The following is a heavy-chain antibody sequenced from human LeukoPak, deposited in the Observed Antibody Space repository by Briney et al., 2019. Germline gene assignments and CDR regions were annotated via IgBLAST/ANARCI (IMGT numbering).Heavy chain of an antibody. CDR2: IIPIFGTA. V-gene: IGHV1-69*13. D-gene: IGHD2-2*01. CDR3: ARRPASTDFDF. J-gene: IGHJ4*02. CDR1: GGTFSSYA. Sequence: ASVKVSCKASGGTFSSYAISWVRQAPGQGLEWMGGIIPIFGTANYAQKFQGRVTITADESTSTAYMELSSLRSEDTAVYFCARRPASTDFDFWGQGTLVTVSS.